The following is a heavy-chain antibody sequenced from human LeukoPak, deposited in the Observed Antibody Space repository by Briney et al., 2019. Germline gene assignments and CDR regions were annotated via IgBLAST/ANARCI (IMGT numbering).Heavy chain of an antibody. J-gene: IGHJ6*03. CDR2: INHSGST. V-gene: IGHV4-34*01. D-gene: IGHD2-2*01. CDR1: GFTFSSCA. Sequence: AAGSLRLTCAASGFTFSSCAMSWVRQPPGKGLEWIGEINHSGSTNYNPSLKSRVTISVDTSKNKFSLKLSSVTAADAAVYYCARRLYCCSASCYPRGYYYYCMDVWGKGTTVTISS. CDR3: ARRLYCCSASCYPRGYYYYCMDV.